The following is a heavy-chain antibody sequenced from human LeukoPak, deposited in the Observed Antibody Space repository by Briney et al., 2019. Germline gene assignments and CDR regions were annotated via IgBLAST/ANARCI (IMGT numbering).Heavy chain of an antibody. V-gene: IGHV3-21*01. D-gene: IGHD1-26*01. CDR3: ARDASGSSTGLIDS. Sequence: PGGSLRLSCAASGFTLRSYAMNWVRQAPGKGLEWVSYISTSSYYIYYADSVKGRFTISRDDAKNSLYLQMHSLRTEDTAVYYCARDASGSSTGLIDSWGQGTLVTVSS. J-gene: IGHJ4*02. CDR2: ISTSSYYI. CDR1: GFTLRSYA.